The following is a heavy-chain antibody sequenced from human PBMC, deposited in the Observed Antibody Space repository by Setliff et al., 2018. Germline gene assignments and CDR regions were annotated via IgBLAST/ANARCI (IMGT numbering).Heavy chain of an antibody. CDR3: ARVGTGMDV. CDR1: GFTFNDYW. CDR2: ISSNGGST. Sequence: GGSLRLSCTASGFTFNDYWMSWVRKAPGKGLEYVSAISSNGGSTYYANSVKGRFTISRDNSKNTLYLQMGSLRAEDMAVYYCARVGTGMDVWGQGTTVTVSS. J-gene: IGHJ6*02. D-gene: IGHD1-1*01. V-gene: IGHV3-64*01.